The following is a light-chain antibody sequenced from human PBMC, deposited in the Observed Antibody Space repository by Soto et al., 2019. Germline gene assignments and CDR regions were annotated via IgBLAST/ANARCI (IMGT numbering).Light chain of an antibody. V-gene: IGKV3-15*01. CDR2: GAS. Sequence: EIVLTQSPGTLSLSPWERATISFRASQSVTSNYLAWYQQKPGQAPRLLIYGASTRATGIPARFSGSGSGTEFTLTISSLQSEDFAVYYCQQYNNWPWTFGQGTKVDI. J-gene: IGKJ1*01. CDR3: QQYNNWPWT. CDR1: QSVTSN.